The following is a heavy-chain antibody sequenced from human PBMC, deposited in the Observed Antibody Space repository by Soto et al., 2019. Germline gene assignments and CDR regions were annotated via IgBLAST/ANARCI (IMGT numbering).Heavy chain of an antibody. Sequence: SGGSLRLSCAASGFTFSSYSMNWVRQAPGKGLEWVSYISSSSSTIYYADSVKGRFTVSRDNAKNSLYLQMNSLRAEDTAVYYCARDNRRARSPTDFDYWGQGTLVTVSS. CDR2: ISSSSSTI. V-gene: IGHV3-48*01. CDR3: ARDNRRARSPTDFDY. CDR1: GFTFSSYS. D-gene: IGHD1-26*01. J-gene: IGHJ4*02.